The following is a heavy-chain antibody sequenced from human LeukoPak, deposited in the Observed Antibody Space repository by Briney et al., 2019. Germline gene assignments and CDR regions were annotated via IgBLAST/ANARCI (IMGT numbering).Heavy chain of an antibody. D-gene: IGHD1-26*01. V-gene: IGHV4-38-2*01. Sequence: SETLSLTCAVSGDSISSDYYWGWIRQPPGEGLEWIGSIYRSGNTFYNPSLKSRLTISVDTSSNQFSLKLSSVTAADTAVYYCARGYSGSSYNWFDPWGQGTLVTVSS. CDR3: ARGYSGSSYNWFDP. CDR2: IYRSGNT. CDR1: GDSISSDYY. J-gene: IGHJ5*02.